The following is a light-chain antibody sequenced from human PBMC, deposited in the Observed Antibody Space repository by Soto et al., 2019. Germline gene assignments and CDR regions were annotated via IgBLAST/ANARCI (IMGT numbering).Light chain of an antibody. CDR1: QSISSW. CDR2: KAS. CDR3: HQTYSTPQT. J-gene: IGKJ1*01. V-gene: IGKV1-5*03. Sequence: DIQMTESPSTLSSSVGDRVTITCRASQSISSWLAWYQQKPGKAPKLLIYKASSLESGVPSRFSGSGSGTDFTLTITSLQPEDFGTYYCHQTYSTPQTFGQGTKVDIK.